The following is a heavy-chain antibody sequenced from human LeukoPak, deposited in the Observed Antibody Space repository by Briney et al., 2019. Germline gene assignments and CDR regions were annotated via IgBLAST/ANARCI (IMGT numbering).Heavy chain of an antibody. D-gene: IGHD2-15*01. Sequence: GGSLRLSCAVSGFTLSSDWMIWVRQAPRKGVAWVANINPDGSEKKYVDYVTGRFTISRDNATNSRDLQMNSLRVENTAVYYCARGGNCTGRGCSPTLFDYWGQGTLVTVSS. J-gene: IGHJ4*02. CDR1: GFTLSSDW. CDR3: ARGGNCTGRGCSPTLFDY. CDR2: INPDGSEK. V-gene: IGHV3-7*01.